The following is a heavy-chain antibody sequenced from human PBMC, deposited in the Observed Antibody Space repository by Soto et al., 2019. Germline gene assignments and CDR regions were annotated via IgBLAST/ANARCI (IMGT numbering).Heavy chain of an antibody. D-gene: IGHD6-19*01. J-gene: IGHJ4*02. CDR3: VKSASSGWHFDY. CDR1: GFTFSSFA. CDR2: ISNSGGTT. Sequence: GGSLRLSCAASGFTFSSFAVNWLRQTPGKGLEWVSFISNSGGTTYYADSVKGRFTISRDNSKNTLYLQMNSLRADDTALYYCVKSASSGWHFDYWGRGTQVTVSS. V-gene: IGHV3-23*01.